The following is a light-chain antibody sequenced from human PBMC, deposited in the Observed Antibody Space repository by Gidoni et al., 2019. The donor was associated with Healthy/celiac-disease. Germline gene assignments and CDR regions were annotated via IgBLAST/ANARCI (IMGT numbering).Light chain of an antibody. Sequence: IQMTQSPSTLSASVGDRVTITCRGSQSSSSWLSWYQQKPGKAPKLLIDTASSLESGVPSRFSGSGSGTEFTITISSLQHDDFATYYCQQYNSFLTFGQGTKVEIK. CDR1: QSSSSW. CDR3: QQYNSFLT. CDR2: TAS. V-gene: IGKV1-5*03. J-gene: IGKJ1*01.